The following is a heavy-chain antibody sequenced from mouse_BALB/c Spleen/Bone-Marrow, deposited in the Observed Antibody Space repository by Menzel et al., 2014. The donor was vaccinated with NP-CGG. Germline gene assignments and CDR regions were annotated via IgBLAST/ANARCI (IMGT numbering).Heavy chain of an antibody. V-gene: IGHV1S22*01. Sequence: LQQSGSLLVSPGASVKLSCHAFGYTFTSYWMHWVKQRHGQGLEGFGNIYPGSGGTNYDEKFKSKGTLTVDSSSGTAYRHHSSLTSEDSAGYYCTSWDDWGQGTTLTVSS. J-gene: IGHJ2*01. CDR1: GYTFTSYW. CDR2: IYPGSGGT. CDR3: TSWDD.